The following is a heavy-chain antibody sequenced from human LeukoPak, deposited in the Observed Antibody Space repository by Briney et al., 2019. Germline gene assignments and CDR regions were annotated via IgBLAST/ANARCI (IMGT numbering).Heavy chain of an antibody. Sequence: QPGRSLRLSCAASGFTFSSFALHWVRQAPGKGLEWVALISYDGSNKYYADSVKGRFTISRDNSENTLYLQMNSLRPEDTAVYFCARDSTYYYGSGSSGPHYFDYWGQGTPVTVSS. V-gene: IGHV3-30*17. CDR3: ARDSTYYYGSGSSGPHYFDY. J-gene: IGHJ4*02. CDR1: GFTFSSFA. CDR2: ISYDGSNK. D-gene: IGHD3-10*01.